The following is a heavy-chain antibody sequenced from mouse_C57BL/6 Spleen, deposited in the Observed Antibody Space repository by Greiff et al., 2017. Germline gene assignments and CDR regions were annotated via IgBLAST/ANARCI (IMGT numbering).Heavy chain of an antibody. CDR3: ARSTMVTTKVYYAMDY. Sequence: QVQLQQPGAELVMPGASVKLSCKASGYTFTSYWMHWVKQRPGQGLEWIGEIDPSDSYTNYNQKFKGKSTLTVDKSSSTAYMQLSSLTSEDSAVYYCARSTMVTTKVYYAMDYWGQGTSVTVSS. CDR2: IDPSDSYT. J-gene: IGHJ4*01. CDR1: GYTFTSYW. D-gene: IGHD2-2*01. V-gene: IGHV1-69*01.